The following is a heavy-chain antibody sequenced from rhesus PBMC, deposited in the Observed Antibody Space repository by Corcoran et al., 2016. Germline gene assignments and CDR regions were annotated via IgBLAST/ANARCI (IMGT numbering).Heavy chain of an antibody. Sequence: QVQLQESGPGLVKPSETLPLTCAVSGVSISTYYWSWLRQAPGKGLEWIVRIYGSGGSTYYNPTLKSRGTNAIDTSRNQFALNLTSVTAADTAVYYCARGGYTSGWLYFDYWGQGVLVTVSA. V-gene: IGHV4S2*01. D-gene: IGHD6-31*01. CDR2: IYGSGGST. CDR1: GVSISTYY. CDR3: ARGGYTSGWLYFDY. J-gene: IGHJ4*01.